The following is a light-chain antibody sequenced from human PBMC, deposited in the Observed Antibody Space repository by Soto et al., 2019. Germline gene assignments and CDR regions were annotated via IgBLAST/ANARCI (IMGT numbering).Light chain of an antibody. Sequence: DIQMTQSPSSLSASVGDRVSIACRASQNINTFLHWYQQKPGKAPKLLVYAASSLQNGAPSRFSGRGSGTDFTLTIFSLQPDDFGIYYCQQTYISPHTFGQGTKVDIK. CDR2: AAS. CDR3: QQTYISPHT. J-gene: IGKJ2*01. V-gene: IGKV1-39*01. CDR1: QNINTF.